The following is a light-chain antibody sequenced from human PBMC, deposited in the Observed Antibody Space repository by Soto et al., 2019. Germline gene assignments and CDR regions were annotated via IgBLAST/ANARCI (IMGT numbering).Light chain of an antibody. CDR3: QQRSNWRIT. Sequence: EMVMTQSPAILSVAPGESATLSCRASQSVNSNYLAWYQQHPGQPPRLLIYGISTRATGIPARFSGSGSGTEFSLTISSLQSEDFAVYYCQQRSNWRITFGLGTRLEIK. CDR1: QSVNSN. J-gene: IGKJ5*01. CDR2: GIS. V-gene: IGKV3-15*01.